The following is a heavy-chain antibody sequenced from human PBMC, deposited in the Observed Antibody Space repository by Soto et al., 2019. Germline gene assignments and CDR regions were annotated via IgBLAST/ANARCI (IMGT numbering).Heavy chain of an antibody. CDR1: GGSFTSGGYF. V-gene: IGHV4-31*03. D-gene: IGHD2-2*02. CDR3: ARNGYTYAMDV. CDR2: LYHNGDT. J-gene: IGHJ6*02. Sequence: QVHLQESGPGLVKPSQTLSLTCTVSGGSFTSGGYFWSWIRQCPGKGLEWIGVLYHNGDTAYNPSLRNRVSISVETSQSRFSLRLRSVTDADTAVYYCARNGYTYAMDVWGQGTTVTVSS.